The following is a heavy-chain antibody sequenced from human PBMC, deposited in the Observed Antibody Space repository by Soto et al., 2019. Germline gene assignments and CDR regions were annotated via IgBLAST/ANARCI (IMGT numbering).Heavy chain of an antibody. V-gene: IGHV3-30-3*01. CDR1: GFTFSSYA. CDR2: ISYDGSNK. Sequence: GGSLRLSCAASGFTFSSYAMHWVRQAPGKGLEWVAVISYDGSNKYYADSVKGRFTISRDNSKNTLYLQMNSLRAEDTAVYYCARGGPIIFSSAPLDYWGQGTLVTVSS. CDR3: ARGGPIIFSSAPLDY. D-gene: IGHD6-25*01. J-gene: IGHJ4*02.